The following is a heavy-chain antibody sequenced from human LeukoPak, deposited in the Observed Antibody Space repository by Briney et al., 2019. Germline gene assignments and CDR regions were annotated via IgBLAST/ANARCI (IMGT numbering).Heavy chain of an antibody. Sequence: GGSLRLSCTTSGFTLGVYAMACVRQPTEGGRECVGSIREKASRVTTDYPASGKHRFTVARDDSRRIPYLSMRSVKIGDSDVYYCSRWRVTSMLYSWGQGTLVSVFS. CDR2: IREKASRVTT. CDR3: SRWRVTSMLYS. J-gene: IGHJ5*02. CDR1: GFTLGVYA. D-gene: IGHD2/OR15-2a*01. V-gene: IGHV3-49*04.